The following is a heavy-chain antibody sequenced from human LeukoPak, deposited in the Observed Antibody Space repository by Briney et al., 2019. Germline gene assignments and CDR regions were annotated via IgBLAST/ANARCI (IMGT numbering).Heavy chain of an antibody. J-gene: IGHJ4*02. D-gene: IGHD5-18*01. Sequence: GRSLRLSCAASGFTFSSYGMHWVRQAPGKGLEWVAVICFDGSNKCYADSVKGRFTISRDNSKNTLYLQMNSLRDEDTAVYYCARDEGYSYGYDYWGQGTLVTVSS. V-gene: IGHV3-33*01. CDR3: ARDEGYSYGYDY. CDR2: ICFDGSNK. CDR1: GFTFSSYG.